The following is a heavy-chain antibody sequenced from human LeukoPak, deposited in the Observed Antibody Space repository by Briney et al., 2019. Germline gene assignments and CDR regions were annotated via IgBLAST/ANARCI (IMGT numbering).Heavy chain of an antibody. D-gene: IGHD3-3*01. CDR2: ISGSGGST. V-gene: IGHV3-23*01. CDR3: AKDLNYDFWSGYPDY. J-gene: IGHJ4*02. Sequence: GGPLRLSCAASGFTFSSYAMSWVRQAPGKGLEWVSAISGSGGSTYYADSVKGRFTISRDNSKNTLYLQMNSLRAEDTAVYYCAKDLNYDFWSGYPDYWGQGTLVTVSS. CDR1: GFTFSSYA.